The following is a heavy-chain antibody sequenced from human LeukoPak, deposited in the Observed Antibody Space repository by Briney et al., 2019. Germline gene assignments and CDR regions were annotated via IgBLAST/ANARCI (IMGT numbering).Heavy chain of an antibody. J-gene: IGHJ4*02. Sequence: PGGSLRLSCVASGFTFSSYAMSWVRQAAGKGLEWVSSTSSSGETTYYADSVKGRFTISRDNSRNTLYLQMNSLRAEDTAVYYCAKDRPNYYGTNGHYHRRDGDCWGQGTLVTVSS. D-gene: IGHD3-22*01. CDR3: AKDRPNYYGTNGHYHRRDGDC. CDR2: TSSSGETT. V-gene: IGHV3-23*01. CDR1: GFTFSSYA.